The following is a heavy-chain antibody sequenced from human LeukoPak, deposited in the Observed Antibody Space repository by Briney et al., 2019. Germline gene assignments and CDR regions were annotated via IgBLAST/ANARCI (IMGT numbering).Heavy chain of an antibody. CDR2: VRSKAYGGTT. CDR1: GFTFSNYW. D-gene: IGHD2-2*01. J-gene: IGHJ4*02. Sequence: GGSLRLSCAASGFTFSNYWMSWVRQAPGKGLAWVGFVRSKAYGGTTEYAASVKGRFTISRDDSKSIAYLQVNSLKTEDTAVYYCTRYNMYCSSTSCYPPPFDYWGQGTLVTVSS. CDR3: TRYNMYCSSTSCYPPPFDY. V-gene: IGHV3-49*04.